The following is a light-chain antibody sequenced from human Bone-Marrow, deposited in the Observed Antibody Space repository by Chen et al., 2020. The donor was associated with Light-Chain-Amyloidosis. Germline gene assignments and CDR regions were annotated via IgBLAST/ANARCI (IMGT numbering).Light chain of an antibody. CDR2: EGN. V-gene: IGLV2-23*01. J-gene: IGLJ2*01. Sequence: QSALTQPPSVSGSPGQSITISCTGATSDVGNFVSWYQHHSGKVPKLIIYEGNVRPSGVSTRFSGSKSGNTASLTISGLQAEDEADYYCCTGTPTLLLFGGGTKLTVL. CDR1: TSDVGNF. CDR3: CTGTPTLLL.